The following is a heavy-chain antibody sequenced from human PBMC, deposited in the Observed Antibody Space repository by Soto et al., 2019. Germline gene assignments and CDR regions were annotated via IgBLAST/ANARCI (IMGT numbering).Heavy chain of an antibody. Sequence: GESLKIPCKGSGYSFTSYWISWVRQMPGKGLEWMGRIDPSDSYTNYSPSFQGHVTISADKSISTAYLQWSSLKASDTAMYYCASYTMIVRDYYYYGMDVWGQGTTVTVSS. CDR3: ASYTMIVRDYYYYGMDV. V-gene: IGHV5-10-1*01. J-gene: IGHJ6*02. CDR2: IDPSDSYT. D-gene: IGHD3-22*01. CDR1: GYSFTSYW.